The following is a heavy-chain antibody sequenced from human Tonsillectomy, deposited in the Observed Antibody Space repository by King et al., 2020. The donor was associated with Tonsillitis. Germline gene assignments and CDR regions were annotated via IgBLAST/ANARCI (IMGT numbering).Heavy chain of an antibody. CDR3: ARAQVVAARATFYYGMDV. CDR2: IYYSWST. V-gene: IGHV4-59*01. Sequence: QLQESGPGLVKPSENLSLTCTVSGGSISSYYWSWIRQPPGKGLEWIGYIYYSWSTNYNPSLKSRVTISVETSKNQFSLKLSSVTAADTAVYYCARAQVVAARATFYYGMDVWGQGTTVTVSS. D-gene: IGHD2-15*01. CDR1: GGSISSYY. J-gene: IGHJ6*02.